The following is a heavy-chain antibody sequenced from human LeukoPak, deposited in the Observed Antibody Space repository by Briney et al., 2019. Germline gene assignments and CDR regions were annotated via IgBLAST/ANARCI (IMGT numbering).Heavy chain of an antibody. CDR1: GYTFTGYY. CDR3: ARYTSGRLNPGFYHYYMDV. J-gene: IGHJ6*03. Sequence: GASVKVSCKASGYTFTGYYMHWVRQAPGQGLEWMGWISAYNGNTDNAQKLQGRVTMTTDTSTSTAYMELRSLRSDDTAVYYCARYTSGRLNPGFYHYYMDVWGKGTTVTVSS. D-gene: IGHD6-19*01. CDR2: ISAYNGNT. V-gene: IGHV1-18*04.